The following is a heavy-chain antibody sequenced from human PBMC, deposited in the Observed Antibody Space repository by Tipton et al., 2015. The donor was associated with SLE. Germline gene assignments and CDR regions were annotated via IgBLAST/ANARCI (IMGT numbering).Heavy chain of an antibody. CDR3: ARVCSSISCLKNYYMDV. Sequence: TLSLTCIVSGDSISSSSYYWGWIRQPPGRGLEWVGTVYYTGNTFYNPSLKSRVTILVDTSKNQFSLKLSSVTAADTAVYYCARVCSSISCLKNYYMDVWGKGTTVTVSS. J-gene: IGHJ6*03. D-gene: IGHD2-2*01. CDR2: VYYTGNT. CDR1: GDSISSSSYY. V-gene: IGHV4-39*07.